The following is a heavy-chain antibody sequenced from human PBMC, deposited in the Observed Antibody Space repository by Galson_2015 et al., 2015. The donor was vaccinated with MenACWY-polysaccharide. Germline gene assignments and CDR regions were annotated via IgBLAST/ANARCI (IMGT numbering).Heavy chain of an antibody. D-gene: IGHD3-3*01. V-gene: IGHV3-11*01. Sequence: SLRLSCAASGFTFSDYYMSWIRQAPGKGLEWVSYISSSGSTIYYADSVKGRFTISRDNAKNSLYLQMNSLRAEDTAVYYCARELFGVVISPIPDYWGQGTLVTVSS. CDR3: ARELFGVVISPIPDY. CDR2: ISSSGSTI. CDR1: GFTFSDYY. J-gene: IGHJ4*02.